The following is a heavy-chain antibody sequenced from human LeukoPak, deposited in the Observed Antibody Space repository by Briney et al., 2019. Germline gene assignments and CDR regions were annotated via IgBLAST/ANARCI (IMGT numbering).Heavy chain of an antibody. CDR3: ARDRDVDIVDKNYYYMDV. V-gene: IGHV4-4*07. Sequence: PSETLSLTCTVSGGSISSYYWSWIRQPAGKGLEWIGRIYTSGSTNHNPSLKSRVTMSVDTSKNQFSLKLSSVIAADTAVYYCARDRDVDIVDKNYYYMDVWGKGTTVTVSS. J-gene: IGHJ6*03. CDR1: GGSISSYY. D-gene: IGHD5-12*01. CDR2: IYTSGST.